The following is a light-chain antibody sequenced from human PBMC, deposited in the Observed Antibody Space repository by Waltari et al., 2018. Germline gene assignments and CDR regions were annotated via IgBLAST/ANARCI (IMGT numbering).Light chain of an antibody. CDR1: SSDVGGYDY. J-gene: IGLJ1*01. CDR3: GSYTSSTTLA. CDR2: DVS. V-gene: IGLV2-14*03. Sequence: QSALTQPASVSGSPGQSITISCTGTSSDVGGYDYVSWYQQHPGKAPKLILYDVSNRPFEVSLRFSGSKSGNTASLTISGLQADDEAEYYCGSYTSSTTLAFGTGTKVTVL.